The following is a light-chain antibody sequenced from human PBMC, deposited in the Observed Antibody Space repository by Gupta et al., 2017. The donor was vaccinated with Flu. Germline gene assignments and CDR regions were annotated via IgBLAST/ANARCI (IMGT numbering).Light chain of an antibody. CDR2: KAS. J-gene: IGKJ2*01. V-gene: IGKV1-5*03. Sequence: DIQMTQSPSTLSASVGDRVTITCRASQNIDIYLAWYQQISGKAPKLLIYKASTLGTGVPSRFSGSGSGTXFTLTIXSLQPDDSATYFCQQFNSYSSTFGXGTKMEI. CDR1: QNIDIY. CDR3: QQFNSYSST.